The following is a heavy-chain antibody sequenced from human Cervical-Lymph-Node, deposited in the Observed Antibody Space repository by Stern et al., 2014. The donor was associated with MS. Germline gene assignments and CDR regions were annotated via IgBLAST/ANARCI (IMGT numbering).Heavy chain of an antibody. J-gene: IGHJ3*02. CDR2: IKQDGSEK. D-gene: IGHD3-3*01. V-gene: IGHV3-7*05. CDR1: GFTFSSYW. Sequence: EMQLVESGGGLVQPGGSLRLSCAASGFTFSSYWMSWVRQAPGKGLEWVANIKQDGSEKYYVDSVKGRFTISRDNAKNSLYLQMNSLRAEDTAVYYCARAATIFGRLNAFDIWGQGTMVTVSS. CDR3: ARAATIFGRLNAFDI.